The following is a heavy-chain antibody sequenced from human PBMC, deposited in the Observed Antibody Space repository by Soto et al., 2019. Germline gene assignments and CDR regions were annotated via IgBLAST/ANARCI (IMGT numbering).Heavy chain of an antibody. CDR1: GGSFSGYY. CDR3: ARHDSEQQLVFFHFDY. D-gene: IGHD6-13*01. V-gene: IGHV4-34*01. Sequence: SETLSLTCPVYGGSFSGYYWSWIRQPPGKGLEWIGEINHSGSTNYDPSLKSRVTISVDTSKNQFSLKLISVTAADTAVYYCARHDSEQQLVFFHFDYWGQGTLVTVSS. CDR2: INHSGST. J-gene: IGHJ4*02.